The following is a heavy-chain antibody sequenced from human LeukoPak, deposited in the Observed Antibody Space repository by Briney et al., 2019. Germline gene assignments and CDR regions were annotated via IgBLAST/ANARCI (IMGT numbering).Heavy chain of an antibody. D-gene: IGHD3-16*01. V-gene: IGHV3-30*04. CDR1: GFTFSTYA. Sequence: PGRSLRLSCAASGFTFSTYAMHWVRQAPGKGLEWVAVISYDGSNKYYADSVKGRFTISRDNSKNTLYLQMNSLRVEDTGIYYCAKDGGSRNSVWDPFDMWGQGTMVTVPS. CDR3: AKDGGSRNSVWDPFDM. CDR2: ISYDGSNK. J-gene: IGHJ3*02.